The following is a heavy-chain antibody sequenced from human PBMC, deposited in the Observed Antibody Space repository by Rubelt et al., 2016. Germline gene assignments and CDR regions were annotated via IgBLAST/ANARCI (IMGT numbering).Heavy chain of an antibody. V-gene: IGHV3-48*04. CDR3: ARDVGSTAPEY. Sequence: PGKGLEWFSYISSSSSTIYYADSVKGRFTISRDNAKKSLYLQMNSLRAEDTAVYYCARDVGSTAPEYWGQGTLVTVSS. J-gene: IGHJ4*02. D-gene: IGHD1-1*01. CDR2: ISSSSSTI.